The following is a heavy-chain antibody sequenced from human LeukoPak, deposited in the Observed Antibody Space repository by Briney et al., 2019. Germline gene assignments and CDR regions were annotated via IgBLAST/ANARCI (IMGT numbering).Heavy chain of an antibody. Sequence: SQTLSLICAVSGGSLSSGDYSGGWGRQPRGRGVEWVGYIYHSGNIYYNPSLKSRVTISVDRSKNQFSLKLSSVTAADTAVYYCARAPRAYSDILTALTPYPGGWFHPWGQGTLVTVSS. D-gene: IGHD3-9*01. CDR2: IYHSGNI. V-gene: IGHV4-30-2*01. J-gene: IGHJ5*02. CDR1: GGSLSSGDYS. CDR3: ARAPRAYSDILTALTPYPGGWFHP.